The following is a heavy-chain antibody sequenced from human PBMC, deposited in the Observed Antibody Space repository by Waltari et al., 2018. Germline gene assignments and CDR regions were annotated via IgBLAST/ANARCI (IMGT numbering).Heavy chain of an antibody. CDR3: ARSYSGSYYFGYYYYMDV. Sequence: QVQLVQSGADVKKPGSSVKVSCKASGGTFSSYAISWVRQAPGQGLEWMGGIIPIFGTANYAQKFQGRVTITADESTSTAYMELSSLRSEDTAVYYCARSYSGSYYFGYYYYMDVWGKGTTVTISS. V-gene: IGHV1-69*12. D-gene: IGHD1-26*01. CDR2: IIPIFGTA. J-gene: IGHJ6*03. CDR1: GGTFSSYA.